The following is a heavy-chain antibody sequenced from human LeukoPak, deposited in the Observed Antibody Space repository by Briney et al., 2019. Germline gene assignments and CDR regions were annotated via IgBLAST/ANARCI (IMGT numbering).Heavy chain of an antibody. D-gene: IGHD6-13*01. CDR2: IKQDGSEK. Sequence: GGSLRLSCAASGFTFSNYWMTWVRQAPGKGLEWVGNIKQDGSEKYYVDSVKGRFTISRDNAKNSLYLQMNSLRAEDTAVYYCARGYAGYSSSWYMVYWGQGTLVTVSS. J-gene: IGHJ4*02. V-gene: IGHV3-7*01. CDR1: GFTFSNYW. CDR3: ARGYAGYSSSWYMVY.